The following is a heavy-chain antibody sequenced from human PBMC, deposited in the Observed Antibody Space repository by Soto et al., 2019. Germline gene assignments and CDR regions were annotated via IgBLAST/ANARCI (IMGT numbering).Heavy chain of an antibody. D-gene: IGHD1-26*01. CDR1: GFTFSDYY. V-gene: IGHV3-11*01. J-gene: IGHJ4*02. CDR3: AKGVSFSPAFYFDS. CDR2: ISSSGSII. Sequence: GGSLRLSCAASGFTFSDYYMSWVRQAPGKGVEWLAYISSSGSIIKFADSVKGRFTISRDNAKRSLYLQMDSLRVEDTAVYYCAKGVSFSPAFYFDSWGQGTLVTVSS.